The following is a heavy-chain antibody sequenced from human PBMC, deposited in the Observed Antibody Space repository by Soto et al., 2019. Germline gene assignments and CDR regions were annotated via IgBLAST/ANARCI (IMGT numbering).Heavy chain of an antibody. J-gene: IGHJ4*02. CDR1: GGSISSGDYW. D-gene: IGHD6-19*01. CDR3: ARASSGWYLDY. V-gene: IGHV4-30-4*01. Sequence: SETLSLTCTVSGGSISSGDYWWSWIRQSPGKGLEWIGYISYTGSTSYGPSLTSRATISVDTSKNQFSVNVISVTASDTAVYYCARASSGWYLDYWGQGTLVTVSS. CDR2: ISYTGST.